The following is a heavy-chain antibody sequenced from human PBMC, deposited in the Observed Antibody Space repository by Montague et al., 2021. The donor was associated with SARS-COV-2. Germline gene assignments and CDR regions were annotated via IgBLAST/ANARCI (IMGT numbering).Heavy chain of an antibody. CDR3: ARHCVVRGVSAGWFDP. CDR1: GGSISSSSYY. CDR2: IYYSGST. J-gene: IGHJ5*02. V-gene: IGHV4-39*01. Sequence: SETLSLTCTVSGGSISSSSYYWGWLRQPPGKGLEWIGSIYYSGSTYYNPSLKSRVTISVDTSKNKFSLKLGSVTAADTAVYYCARHCVVRGVSAGWFDPWGQGTLVTVSS. D-gene: IGHD3-10*01.